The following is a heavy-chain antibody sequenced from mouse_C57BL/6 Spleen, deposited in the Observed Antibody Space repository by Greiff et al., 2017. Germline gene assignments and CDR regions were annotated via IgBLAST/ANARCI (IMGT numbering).Heavy chain of an antibody. D-gene: IGHD1-1*01. Sequence: VQLKESGPELVKPGASVKISCKASGYSFTGYYMNWVKQSPEKSLEWIGEINPSTGGTTYNQKFKAKATLTVDKSSSTAYMQLKSLTSEDSAVYYCARARTVGAMDYWGQGTSVTVSS. CDR1: GYSFTGYY. V-gene: IGHV1-42*01. CDR3: ARARTVGAMDY. CDR2: INPSTGGT. J-gene: IGHJ4*01.